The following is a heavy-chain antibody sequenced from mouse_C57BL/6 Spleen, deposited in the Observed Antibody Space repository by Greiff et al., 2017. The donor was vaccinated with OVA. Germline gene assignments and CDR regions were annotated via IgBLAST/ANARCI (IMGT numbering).Heavy chain of an antibody. V-gene: IGHV1-82*01. CDR1: GYAFRSSW. CDR3: ARWGDFDY. CDR2: IYPGDGDT. Sequence: SGPELVKPGASVKISCKASGYAFRSSWMNWVKQRPGKGLEWIGRIYPGDGDTNYNGKFKGKATLTADKSSSTAYMQLSSLTSEDSAVYFCARWGDFDYWGQGTTLTVSS. J-gene: IGHJ2*01.